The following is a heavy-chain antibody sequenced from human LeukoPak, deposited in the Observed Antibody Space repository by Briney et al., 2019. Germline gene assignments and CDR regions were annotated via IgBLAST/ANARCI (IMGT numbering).Heavy chain of an antibody. CDR1: GGSISSYY. CDR2: IYNSGST. D-gene: IGHD1-1*01. CDR3: ARDLRRYNWNDRDYYYYYRDV. V-gene: IGHV4-59*01. J-gene: IGHJ6*03. Sequence: SETLSLTCTVSGGSISSYYWSWIRQPPGKGLEGIGDIYNSGSTNYNPYLKSRVTISVDTSKNQFSLKLSSITAADTAVYYCARDLRRYNWNDRDYYYYYRDVWGKGTTVTISS.